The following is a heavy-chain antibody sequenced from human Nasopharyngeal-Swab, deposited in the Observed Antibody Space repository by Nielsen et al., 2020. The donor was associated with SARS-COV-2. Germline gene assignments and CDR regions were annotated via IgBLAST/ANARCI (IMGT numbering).Heavy chain of an antibody. V-gene: IGHV3-74*01. CDR1: GFIFSNYW. D-gene: IGHD6-13*01. J-gene: IGHJ4*02. Sequence: GESLKISCAGSGFIFSNYWMHWVRQAPGKGLVWVSRIRGDGSDPSYADSVKGRFTISRDDAQNSLYLQMNSLRDEDTAVYYCARASKMGAAAGLHPFGNWGQGTQVTVSS. CDR2: IRGDGSDP. CDR3: ARASKMGAAAGLHPFGN.